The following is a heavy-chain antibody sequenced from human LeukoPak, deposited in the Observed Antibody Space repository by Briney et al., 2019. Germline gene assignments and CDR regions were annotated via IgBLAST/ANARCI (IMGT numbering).Heavy chain of an antibody. CDR2: ISGSGGST. J-gene: IGHJ4*02. V-gene: IGHV3-23*01. D-gene: IGHD3-10*01. CDR3: AKDRGDGSGSYYFDY. Sequence: PGGSLRLSCAASGFTFSSYAMSWVRQAPGKGLEWVSAISGSGGSTYYADSVKGRFTISRDNSKNTLYLQMNSLRAEDTAVYYCAKDRGDGSGSYYFDYWGQGTLVTVSS. CDR1: GFTFSSYA.